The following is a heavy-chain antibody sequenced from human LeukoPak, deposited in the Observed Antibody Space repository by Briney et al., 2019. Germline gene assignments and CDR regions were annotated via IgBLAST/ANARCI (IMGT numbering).Heavy chain of an antibody. D-gene: IGHD3-3*01. Sequence: SETLSLTCAVYGGSFSGYYWSWIRQPPGKGLEWIGEINHSGSTNYNPSLKSRVTISVDTSKNQFSLKLSSVTAAGTAVYYCARFSRFTGYNWFDPWGQGTLVTVSS. CDR3: ARFSRFTGYNWFDP. CDR2: INHSGST. CDR1: GGSFSGYY. V-gene: IGHV4-34*01. J-gene: IGHJ5*02.